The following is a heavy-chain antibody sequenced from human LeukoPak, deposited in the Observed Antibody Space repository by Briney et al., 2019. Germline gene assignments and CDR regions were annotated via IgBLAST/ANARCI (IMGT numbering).Heavy chain of an antibody. CDR2: IRFDGDNE. CDR3: ARGDYDSSGYLDY. V-gene: IGHV3-30*02. J-gene: IGHJ4*02. Sequence: GGSLRLSCAASGFTFSSYGMHWVRQAPGKGLEWVAFIRFDGDNEDYADSVKGRFTISRDNSKNTLYLQMNSLRAEDTAVYYCARGDYDSSGYLDYWGQGTLVTVSS. D-gene: IGHD3-22*01. CDR1: GFTFSSYG.